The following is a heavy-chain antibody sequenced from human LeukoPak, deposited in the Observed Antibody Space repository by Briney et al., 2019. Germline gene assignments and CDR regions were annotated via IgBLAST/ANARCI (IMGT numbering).Heavy chain of an antibody. Sequence: GASVKVSCKASGYTFTGYYMHWVRQAPGQGLEWMGWINPNSGGTNYAQKFQGRVTMTRDTSISPAYMELSRLRSDDTAVYYCARVLDFWSGSTNWFDPWGQGTLVTVSS. CDR1: GYTFTGYY. CDR3: ARVLDFWSGSTNWFDP. CDR2: INPNSGGT. D-gene: IGHD3-3*01. V-gene: IGHV1-2*02. J-gene: IGHJ5*02.